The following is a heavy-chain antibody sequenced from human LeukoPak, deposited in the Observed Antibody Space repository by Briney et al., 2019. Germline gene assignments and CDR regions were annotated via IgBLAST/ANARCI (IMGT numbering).Heavy chain of an antibody. J-gene: IGHJ4*02. D-gene: IGHD3-3*01. Sequence: PGGALRLSCAASGFTFSSYEMNWVGEAPGKGVEGVSYISSSGSTIYYSDSLMVLFTTSTDNAKNSLYLQITSLRAEDTAVYYCARDSTDRTKYYDFWSGYYTGPFDYWGQGTLVTVSS. CDR2: ISSSGSTI. CDR3: ARDSTDRTKYYDFWSGYYTGPFDY. V-gene: IGHV3-48*03. CDR1: GFTFSSYE.